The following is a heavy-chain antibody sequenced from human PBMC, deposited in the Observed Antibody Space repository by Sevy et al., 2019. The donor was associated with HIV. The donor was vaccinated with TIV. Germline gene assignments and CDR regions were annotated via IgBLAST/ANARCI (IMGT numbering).Heavy chain of an antibody. CDR1: GFTFSTYA. J-gene: IGHJ6*02. CDR2: ISGSGGDT. D-gene: IGHD3-22*01. V-gene: IGHV3-23*01. Sequence: GGSLRLSCAASGFTFSTYAMSWVRQAPGKGLEWVSVISGSGGDTYYAESVKGRFTISRDNSKNTLYLQMNSLRAEDMAVYYCAKDAYYYDGSGYSMSQWYDGMDVWGQGTTVTVSS. CDR3: AKDAYYYDGSGYSMSQWYDGMDV.